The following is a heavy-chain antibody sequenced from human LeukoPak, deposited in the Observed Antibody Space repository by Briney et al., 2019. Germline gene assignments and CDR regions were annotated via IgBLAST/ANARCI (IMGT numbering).Heavy chain of an antibody. Sequence: GSSAKVSCKASGGTFSSYAFSWVRQAPGQGLEWMGGIIPIFGTANYAQKFQGRVTITTDESTSTAYMELSSLRSEDTAVYYCARDGLANMDVWGKGTTVTVSS. CDR3: ARDGLANMDV. V-gene: IGHV1-69*05. CDR2: IIPIFGTA. J-gene: IGHJ6*03. CDR1: GGTFSSYA.